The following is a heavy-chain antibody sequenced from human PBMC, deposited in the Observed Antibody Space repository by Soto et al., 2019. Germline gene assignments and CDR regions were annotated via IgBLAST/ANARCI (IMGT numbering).Heavy chain of an antibody. CDR2: ISAYNGKT. CDR1: GYIFTSYG. D-gene: IGHD2-2*03. V-gene: IGHV1-18*01. Sequence: QVQLVQSGAEVKKPGASVKVSCKASGYIFTSYGISWVRQAPGQGLEWMGWISAYNGKTNYAQKYQGSVTVTTDTSKSTAYMELRSLRSDDKVVYYCARNVGYCSSTSCSSSSYYGMDVWGQGTTVTVSS. J-gene: IGHJ6*02. CDR3: ARNVGYCSSTSCSSSSYYGMDV.